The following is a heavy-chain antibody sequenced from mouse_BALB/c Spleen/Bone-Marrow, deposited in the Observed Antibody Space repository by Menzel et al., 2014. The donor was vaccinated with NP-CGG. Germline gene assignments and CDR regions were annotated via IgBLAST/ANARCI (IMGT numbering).Heavy chain of an antibody. Sequence: VRLQQSGAELAKPGASVKMSCKASGYTFTSYWMHWVKQRPGQGLEWIGYINPSTGYTEYNQKFKDKATLTADKSSSTAYMQLSSLTSEDPAVYYCARYHYGYDGFAYWGQGTLVTVSA. D-gene: IGHD2-2*01. CDR3: ARYHYGYDGFAY. J-gene: IGHJ3*01. CDR2: INPSTGYT. V-gene: IGHV1-7*01. CDR1: GYTFTSYW.